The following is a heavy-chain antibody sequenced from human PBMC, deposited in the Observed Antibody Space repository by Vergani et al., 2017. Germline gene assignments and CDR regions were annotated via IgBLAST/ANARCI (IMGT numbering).Heavy chain of an antibody. D-gene: IGHD2-2*01. J-gene: IGHJ6*03. CDR3: ARDGGYCSSTSCDYYYYMDV. Sequence: QVQLVESGGGVVQPGRSLRLSCAASGFTFSSYAMHWVRQAPGKGLEWVAVISYDGSNKYYADSVKGRFTISRDNSKNTLYLQMNSLRAEDTAVYYCARDGGYCSSTSCDYYYYMDVWGKGSTVTVSS. CDR2: ISYDGSNK. V-gene: IGHV3-30-3*01. CDR1: GFTFSSYA.